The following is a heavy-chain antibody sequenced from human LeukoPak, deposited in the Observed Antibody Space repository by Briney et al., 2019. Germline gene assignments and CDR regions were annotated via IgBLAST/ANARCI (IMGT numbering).Heavy chain of an antibody. V-gene: IGHV1-8*01. CDR2: LNPNSGNT. CDR1: GYTFTSYA. Sequence: ASVKVSSKASGYTFTSYALHWVRPATGQGREWMGWLNPNSGNTGSAQKFQGRVTMTRNTSLSTAYMELSSLRSEDTAVYYCARVAKRSLEYYVSGTDAFDIWGQGTMVTVSS. J-gene: IGHJ3*02. D-gene: IGHD3-10*01. CDR3: ARVAKRSLEYYVSGTDAFDI.